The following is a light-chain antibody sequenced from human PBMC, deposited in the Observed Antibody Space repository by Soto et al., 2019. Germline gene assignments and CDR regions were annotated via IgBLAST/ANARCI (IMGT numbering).Light chain of an antibody. CDR2: AAS. CDR3: QQSYTTPRT. Sequence: DIQMTRSPSSLSASIGDSVTITCRASQTIIGYLNWYQQKPGKAPRLLINAASNLQSGVPSRFRGSGSETDFTLTITSLQPEDFATYYCQQSYTTPRTFGQGTKVEIQ. CDR1: QTIIGY. J-gene: IGKJ1*01. V-gene: IGKV1-39*01.